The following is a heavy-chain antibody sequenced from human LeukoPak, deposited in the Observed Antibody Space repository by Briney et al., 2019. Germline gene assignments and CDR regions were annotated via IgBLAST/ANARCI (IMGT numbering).Heavy chain of an antibody. Sequence: PGRSLRLSCAASGFTFSSYWMTWVRQAPGKGLEWVANIKQDGSEKYYVDSVKGRFTISRDNAKSSLYLQMDSLRAEDTAVYYCARAIGKSEGYWGQGTLVTVSS. CDR1: GFTFSSYW. V-gene: IGHV3-7*01. D-gene: IGHD4-23*01. J-gene: IGHJ4*02. CDR3: ARAIGKSEGY. CDR2: IKQDGSEK.